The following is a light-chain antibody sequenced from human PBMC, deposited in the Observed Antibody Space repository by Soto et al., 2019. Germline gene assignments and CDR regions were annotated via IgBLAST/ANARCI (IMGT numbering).Light chain of an antibody. V-gene: IGLV2-14*01. CDR2: EVS. CDR3: SSYSSSSTLV. CDR1: SSDLGGYNY. J-gene: IGLJ1*01. Sequence: QSALTQPASVSGSPGQSITIACTGTSSDLGGYNYVSWFQHHPGKAPKLIICEVSNRPSGVSNRFSASKSGNTASLTISGLQAEDEATYYCSSYSSSSTLVFGTGTKVTVL.